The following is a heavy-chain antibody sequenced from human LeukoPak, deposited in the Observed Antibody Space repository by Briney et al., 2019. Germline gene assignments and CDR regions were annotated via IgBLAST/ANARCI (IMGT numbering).Heavy chain of an antibody. J-gene: IGHJ4*02. V-gene: IGHV3-23*01. CDR1: GFAFSSYP. Sequence: GVSLRLSCAASGFAFSSYPMTWVRQAPGKGLEWVSTIGSSNGDTHYADSVKGRFTISRDNSKNTLYLQMNSLRAEDTAVYYCAKYYSTSGSSGGRVFDYWGQGTRVTVSS. CDR2: IGSSNGDT. D-gene: IGHD3-10*01. CDR3: AKYYSTSGSSGGRVFDY.